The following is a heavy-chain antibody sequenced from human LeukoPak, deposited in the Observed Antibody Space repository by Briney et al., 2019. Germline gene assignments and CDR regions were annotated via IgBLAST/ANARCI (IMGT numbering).Heavy chain of an antibody. Sequence: SVNVSCKASGYTFTRYDINWVRQAPGQGLEWMGGIIPIFGTANYAQKFQGRVTITTDESTSTAYMELSSLRSEDTAVYYCAREGSRTTVATPRKDDAFDIWGQGTRVTVSS. CDR1: GYTFTRYD. CDR2: IIPIFGTA. D-gene: IGHD4-23*01. CDR3: AREGSRTTVATPRKDDAFDI. J-gene: IGHJ3*02. V-gene: IGHV1-69*05.